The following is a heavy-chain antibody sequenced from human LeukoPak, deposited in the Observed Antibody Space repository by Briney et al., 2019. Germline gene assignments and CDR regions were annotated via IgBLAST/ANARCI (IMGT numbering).Heavy chain of an antibody. D-gene: IGHD3-10*01. V-gene: IGHV1-18*01. J-gene: IGHJ6*03. CDR2: ISAYNGNT. CDR3: AFGELLDYMDV. CDR1: GYTFTSYG. Sequence: ASVKVSCKASGYTFTSYGISWVRQAPGQGLEWMGWISAYNGNTNYAQKFQGRVTITADESTSTAYMELSSLRSEDTAVYYCAFGELLDYMDVWGKGTTVTISS.